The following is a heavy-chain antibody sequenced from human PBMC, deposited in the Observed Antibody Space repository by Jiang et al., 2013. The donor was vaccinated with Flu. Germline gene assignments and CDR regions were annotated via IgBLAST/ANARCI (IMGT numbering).Heavy chain of an antibody. CDR3: ARQLELQHYGMDV. J-gene: IGHJ6*02. Sequence: QMPGKGLEWMGIIYPGDSDTRYSPPSQGQVTISADKSISTAYLQWSSLKASDTAMYYCARQLELQHYGMDVWGQGTTVTVSS. CDR2: IYPGDSDT. D-gene: IGHD1-7*01. V-gene: IGHV5-51*01.